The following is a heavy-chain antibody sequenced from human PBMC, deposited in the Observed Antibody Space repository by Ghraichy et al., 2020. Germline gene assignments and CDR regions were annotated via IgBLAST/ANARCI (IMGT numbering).Heavy chain of an antibody. CDR1: GYTLTELS. D-gene: IGHD3-16*02. V-gene: IGHV1-24*01. Sequence: ASVKVSCKVSGYTLTELSMHWVRQAPGKGLEWMGGFDPEDGETIYAQKFQGRVTMTEDTSTDTAYMELSSLRSEDTAVYYCATGRYDYVWGSYRRGYYYYGMDVWGQGTTVTVSS. CDR2: FDPEDGET. J-gene: IGHJ6*02. CDR3: ATGRYDYVWGSYRRGYYYYGMDV.